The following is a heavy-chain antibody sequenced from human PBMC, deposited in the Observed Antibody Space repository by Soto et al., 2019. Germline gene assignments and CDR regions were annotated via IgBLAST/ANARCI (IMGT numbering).Heavy chain of an antibody. Sequence: QVQLVQSGAEVKKPGSSVKVSCKASGGTFSSYTISWVRQAPGQGLEWMGRIIPILGIANYAQKFQGRVTITADKSTSTAYMELSSLRSEDTAVYYCARALKSTYYDILTGYAHWGQGTLVTVSS. CDR1: GGTFSSYT. CDR3: ARALKSTYYDILTGYAH. CDR2: IIPILGIA. D-gene: IGHD3-9*01. V-gene: IGHV1-69*02. J-gene: IGHJ4*02.